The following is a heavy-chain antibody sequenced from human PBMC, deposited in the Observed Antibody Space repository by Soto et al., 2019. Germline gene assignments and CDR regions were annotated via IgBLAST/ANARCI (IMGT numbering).Heavy chain of an antibody. Sequence: QVQLVQSGAEVKKPGSSVKVSCKASGGTFSSYAISWVRQAPGQGLEWMEGIIPSFGTANYAQKFQGRVTITADESTSTAYMELSSLRSEDTAVYYCARDYYYDSSGYYYGSFDYWGQGTLVTVSS. CDR3: ARDYYYDSSGYYYGSFDY. CDR2: IIPSFGTA. V-gene: IGHV1-69*01. J-gene: IGHJ4*02. CDR1: GGTFSSYA. D-gene: IGHD3-22*01.